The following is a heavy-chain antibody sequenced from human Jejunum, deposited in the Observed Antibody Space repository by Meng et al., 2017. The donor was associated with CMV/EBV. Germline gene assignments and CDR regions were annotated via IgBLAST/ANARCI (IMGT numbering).Heavy chain of an antibody. Sequence: YGGSFSGYSWSWIRQSPGQGLVWIGQINHSGSASYNPSLRRRVTISEDTSKNQFSLRLTSVTAADTAIYYCARKYCGSSNCYPFDYWGQGELVTVSS. CDR2: INHSGSA. CDR3: ARKYCGSSNCYPFDY. CDR1: GGSFSGYS. J-gene: IGHJ4*02. V-gene: IGHV4-34*01. D-gene: IGHD2-2*01.